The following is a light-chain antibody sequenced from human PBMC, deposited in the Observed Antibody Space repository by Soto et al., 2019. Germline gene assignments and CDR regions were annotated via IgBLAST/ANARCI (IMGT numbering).Light chain of an antibody. CDR1: QSLNSL. CDR3: QQYNSYSSWT. V-gene: IGKV1-5*01. J-gene: IGKJ1*01. Sequence: DIQMTQSPSTLSASVGDRVTITCRASQSLNSLLAWYQQKPGGAPKLLIYDASTLESGVPSRFSGSGSGTEFTLTISSLQTDDFATYYCQQYNSYSSWTFGQGTKVDIK. CDR2: DAS.